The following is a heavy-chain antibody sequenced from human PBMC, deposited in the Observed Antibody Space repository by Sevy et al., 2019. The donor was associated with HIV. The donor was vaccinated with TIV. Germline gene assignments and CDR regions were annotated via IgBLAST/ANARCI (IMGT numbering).Heavy chain of an antibody. CDR2: IYPGDSDT. J-gene: IGHJ4*02. V-gene: IGHV5-51*01. CDR1: GYSFTSYW. D-gene: IGHD2-2*01. Sequence: GESLKISCKGSGYSFTSYWIGWVRQMPGKGLEWMGIIYPGDSDTRYSPSFQGQVTISADKSISTAYLHWSSLKASDTAMYYCARHLGYCSSTSCYADYWGQGTLVTVSS. CDR3: ARHLGYCSSTSCYADY.